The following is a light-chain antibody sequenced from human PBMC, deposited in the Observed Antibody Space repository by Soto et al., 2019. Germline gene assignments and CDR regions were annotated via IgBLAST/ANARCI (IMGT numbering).Light chain of an antibody. Sequence: IVLTQSAGTLSLSPGERATLSCRASQSVSSSYLAWYQQKPGQAPRLLMYGASTRATGIPDSFSGSGSGTDFTLTITRLEPEDFAVYYCQQYGSSPQTFGQGTKV. CDR3: QQYGSSPQT. V-gene: IGKV3-20*01. CDR1: QSVSSSY. CDR2: GAS. J-gene: IGKJ1*01.